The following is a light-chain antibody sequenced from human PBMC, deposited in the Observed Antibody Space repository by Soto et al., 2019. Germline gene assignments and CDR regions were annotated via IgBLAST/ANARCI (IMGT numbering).Light chain of an antibody. J-gene: IGKJ1*01. Sequence: EIVLSQSPATLSVSPGERVTLSCRASQSVSSRLAWYHQKPGQSPRLLIYGASSRATGIPDRFSGSGSGTDFTLTISRLEPEDFAVYYCQQYGSSQWTFGQGTKVDI. CDR2: GAS. CDR3: QQYGSSQWT. CDR1: QSVSSR. V-gene: IGKV3-20*01.